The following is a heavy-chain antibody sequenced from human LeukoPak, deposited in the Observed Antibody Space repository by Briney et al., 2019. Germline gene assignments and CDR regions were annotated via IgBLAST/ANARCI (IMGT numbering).Heavy chain of an antibody. J-gene: IGHJ4*02. CDR2: ISGSGRTI. D-gene: IGHD5-12*01. V-gene: IGHV3-48*03. CDR1: GFTFSNYE. CDR3: ASPQTSGYAFGY. Sequence: PGGSLRLSCAASGFTFSNYEMIWVRQAPGKGLECVSYISGSGRTIYYADSVKGRFTISRDNAKKSLYLQMYSLRAGDTAAYYCASPQTSGYAFGYWGQGTLVTVSS.